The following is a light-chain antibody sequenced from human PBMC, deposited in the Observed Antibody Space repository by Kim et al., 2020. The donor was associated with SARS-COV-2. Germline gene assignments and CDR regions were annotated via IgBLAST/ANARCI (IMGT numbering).Light chain of an antibody. CDR3: QSYDSSLTGFV. Sequence: RVTISCTGSSSNIGAGYDVHWYQHRPGTVPKLLIFGNTNRPSGVPDRFSGSKSGTSASLAITGLQAEDEADYYCQSYDSSLTGFVFGTGTKVTVL. CDR2: GNT. CDR1: SSNIGAGYD. V-gene: IGLV1-40*01. J-gene: IGLJ1*01.